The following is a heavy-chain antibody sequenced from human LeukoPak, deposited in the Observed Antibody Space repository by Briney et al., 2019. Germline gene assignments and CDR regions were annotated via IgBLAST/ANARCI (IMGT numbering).Heavy chain of an antibody. CDR2: ISGSGGST. D-gene: IGHD6-13*01. CDR3: AKIGYSTLYYFDY. V-gene: IGHV3-23*01. CDR1: GFTFSSYA. J-gene: IGHJ4*02. Sequence: PGGSLGLSCAASGFTFSSYAMSWVRQAPGKGLEWVSAISGSGGSTYYADSVKGRFTISRDNSKNTLYLQMNSLRAEDTAVYYCAKIGYSTLYYFDYWGQGTLVTVSS.